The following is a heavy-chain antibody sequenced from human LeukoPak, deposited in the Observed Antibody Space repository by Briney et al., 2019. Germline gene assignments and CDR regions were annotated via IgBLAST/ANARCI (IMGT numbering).Heavy chain of an antibody. V-gene: IGHV4-39*01. CDR2: FYYGGIT. CDR3: ARTLGSSEHYGDFTKPDFDY. J-gene: IGHJ4*02. D-gene: IGHD4-17*01. Sequence: SETLSLTCTVSGVSISSISYYWGWVRPPPGKGLDWMGVFYYGGITYYNPSLKSRVTISVDTSKNQFSLKLSSVTAADTAVYYCARTLGSSEHYGDFTKPDFDYWGQGTLVTVSS. CDR1: GVSISSISYY.